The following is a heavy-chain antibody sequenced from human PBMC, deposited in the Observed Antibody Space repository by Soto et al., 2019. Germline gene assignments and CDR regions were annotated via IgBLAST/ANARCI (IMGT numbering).Heavy chain of an antibody. Sequence: GGSLRLSCAASGFTFSDYYMSWVRQAPGKWLEWVSYISSSGSTIYYADSVKGRFTISRDNAKNSLYLQMNSLRAEDTAVYYCARDLGPTLYYSYYGMDVWGPGXTVTVYS. CDR1: GFTFSDYY. J-gene: IGHJ6*02. V-gene: IGHV3-11*01. CDR3: ARDLGPTLYYSYYGMDV. CDR2: ISSSGSTI.